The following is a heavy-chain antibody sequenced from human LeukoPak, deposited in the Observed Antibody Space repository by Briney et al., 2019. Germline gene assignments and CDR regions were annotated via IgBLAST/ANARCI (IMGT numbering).Heavy chain of an antibody. Sequence: GGSLRLSCAASGFTFSSYWMSWVRQAPGKGLEWVANIKQDGSEKYYVDSVKGRFTISRDNSKNTLYLQMNSLRAEDTALYYCATDYGGNSDAFDIWGQGTMVTVSS. CDR3: ATDYGGNSDAFDI. CDR1: GFTFSSYW. J-gene: IGHJ3*02. V-gene: IGHV3-7*01. D-gene: IGHD4-23*01. CDR2: IKQDGSEK.